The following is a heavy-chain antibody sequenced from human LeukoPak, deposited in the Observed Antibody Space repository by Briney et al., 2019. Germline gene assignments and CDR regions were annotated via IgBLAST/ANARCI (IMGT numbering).Heavy chain of an antibody. D-gene: IGHD3-10*02. V-gene: IGHV3-23*01. CDR3: AKDVRGYSRPFDY. CDR2: IGGGGGST. Sequence: GGSLRLSCAGSGFTFSSYAMSWVRQAPGKGLEWVSAIGGGGGSTDYVDSVKGRFTISRDNSKNTLYLQMNSLRAEDTAVYYCAKDVRGYSRPFDYWGQGTLVTVSS. J-gene: IGHJ4*02. CDR1: GFTFSSYA.